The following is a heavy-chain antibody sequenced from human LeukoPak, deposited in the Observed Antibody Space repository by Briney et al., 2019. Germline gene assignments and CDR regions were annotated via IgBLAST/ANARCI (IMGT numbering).Heavy chain of an antibody. Sequence: SETLSLTCTVSGNSFGDYYWSWIRQPAGKGLEWIGRIYTSGSTTYNPSLKSRVTISVDTSKDQFSLRLSSVTAADTAVYYCARGPRFGELLWHWFDPWGQGTLVTVSS. CDR3: ARGPRFGELLWHWFDP. CDR1: GNSFGDYY. J-gene: IGHJ5*02. D-gene: IGHD3-10*01. CDR2: IYTSGST. V-gene: IGHV4-4*07.